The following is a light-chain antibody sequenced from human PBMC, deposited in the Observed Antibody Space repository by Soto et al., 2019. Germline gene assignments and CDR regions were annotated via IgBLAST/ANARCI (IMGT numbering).Light chain of an antibody. CDR1: SSDVGNYNY. CDR3: TSYAAGKNVV. Sequence: QAVVTQPPSASGSPGQSVTISCTGTSSDVGNYNYVSWYQQYPGKAPKLMIYEVNKRPSGVPDRFSGSKSGNTASLTVSGLQAEDEADYYCTSYAAGKNVVFGGGTKLTVL. CDR2: EVN. V-gene: IGLV2-8*01. J-gene: IGLJ2*01.